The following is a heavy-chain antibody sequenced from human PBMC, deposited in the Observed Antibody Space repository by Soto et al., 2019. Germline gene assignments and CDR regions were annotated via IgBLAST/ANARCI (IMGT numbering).Heavy chain of an antibody. J-gene: IGHJ4*02. CDR1: GFTFDDYA. D-gene: IGHD6-19*01. V-gene: IGHV3-9*01. CDR3: AQDRGLVLSFYFHY. CDR2: ISWNSGSI. Sequence: EVQLVESGGGLVQPGRSLRLSCAASGFTFDDYAMHWVRQAPGKGLEWVVGISWNSGSIDYADSVKGRFTISRDNAKNSLYLQMISLRADDTALYDCAQDRGLVLSFYFHYWGQGVRVTVSS.